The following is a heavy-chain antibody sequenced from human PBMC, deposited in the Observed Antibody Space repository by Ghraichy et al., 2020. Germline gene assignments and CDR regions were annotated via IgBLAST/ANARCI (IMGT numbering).Heavy chain of an antibody. D-gene: IGHD1-26*01. V-gene: IGHV3-7*03. CDR1: GFNLSTYW. J-gene: IGHJ4*02. CDR2: ISRDGKNE. Sequence: GGSLRLSCAASGFNLSTYWMSWVRQAPGKGLEWVADISRDGKNEFYVDSVKCRFTISRDNAKNSLCLHMNSLRAEDTAVYYCARDPWDSTSQFDYWGQGMLVTVSS. CDR3: ARDPWDSTSQFDY.